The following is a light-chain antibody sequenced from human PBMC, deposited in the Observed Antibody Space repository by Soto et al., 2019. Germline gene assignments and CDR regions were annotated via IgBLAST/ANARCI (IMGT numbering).Light chain of an antibody. CDR3: SSHTSSSTRVV. J-gene: IGLJ2*01. CDR1: NSDVGGYNY. Sequence: QSVLTQPASVSGSPGQSITISCTGTNSDVGGYNYVSWYQQHPSKAPKLLIYDVSNRPSGVSNRFSASKSGNTASLTISGLQAEDEADYYCSSHTSSSTRVVFGGGTKLTVL. CDR2: DVS. V-gene: IGLV2-14*01.